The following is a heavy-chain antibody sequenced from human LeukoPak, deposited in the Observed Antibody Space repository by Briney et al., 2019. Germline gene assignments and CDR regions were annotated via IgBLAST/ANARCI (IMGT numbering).Heavy chain of an antibody. CDR1: GYTFTSYG. CDR2: ISAYNGNT. CDR3: ARDLRDGSGSPDYYYGMDV. V-gene: IGHV1-18*01. J-gene: IGHJ6*02. D-gene: IGHD3-10*01. Sequence: ASVKVSCKASGYTFTSYGISWVRQAPGQGLEWMGWISAYNGNTNYAQKLQGRVTMTTDTSTSTAYMELRSLRSDDTAVYYCARDLRDGSGSPDYYYGMDVWGQGTTVTVSS.